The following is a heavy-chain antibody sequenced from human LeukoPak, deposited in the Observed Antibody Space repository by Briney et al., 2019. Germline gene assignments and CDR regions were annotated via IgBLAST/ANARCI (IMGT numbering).Heavy chain of an antibody. V-gene: IGHV3-9*01. D-gene: IGHD2-15*01. CDR2: ITWNSGSI. J-gene: IGHJ4*02. Sequence: PGGSLRLSCAASGFTFDDYAMHWVRQAPGEGLEWVSGITWNSGSITYADSVKGRFTISRDNAKNSLYLQMNSLRTEDTALYYCAKDFGAMVAFDYWGQGTLVTVSS. CDR1: GFTFDDYA. CDR3: AKDFGAMVAFDY.